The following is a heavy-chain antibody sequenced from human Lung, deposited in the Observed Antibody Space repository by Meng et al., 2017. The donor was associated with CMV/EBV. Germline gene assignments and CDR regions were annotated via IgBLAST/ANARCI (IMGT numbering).Heavy chain of an antibody. CDR1: FA. V-gene: IGHV1-69*04. J-gene: IGHJ6*02. CDR2: ILPINDKA. CDR3: ASAVVRTVTTYYYYLYGLDV. D-gene: IGHD4-11*01. Sequence: FAFSWVRPAPGQRLEWMGSILPINDKAHYAQEFQGTVTITADKSTSTVYMELRSLKPDDTAVYYCASAVVRTVTTYYYYLYGLDVWGQGTTDTVSS.